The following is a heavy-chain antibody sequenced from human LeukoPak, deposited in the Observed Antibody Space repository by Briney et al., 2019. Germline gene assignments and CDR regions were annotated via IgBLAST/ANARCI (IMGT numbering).Heavy chain of an antibody. V-gene: IGHV3-48*03. D-gene: IGHD6-13*01. CDR3: ASEDDGSSSYSDSFLH. J-gene: IGHJ1*01. CDR1: GFDFSTYE. Sequence: GGSLRLSCAASGFDFSTYEMNWVRQAPGKGLEWVSYIDRSGGTIYYADSVKGRFTISRDNAKNSLYLQMNSLRAEDTAIYYCASEDDGSSSYSDSFLHWGQGTLVTVSS. CDR2: IDRSGGTI.